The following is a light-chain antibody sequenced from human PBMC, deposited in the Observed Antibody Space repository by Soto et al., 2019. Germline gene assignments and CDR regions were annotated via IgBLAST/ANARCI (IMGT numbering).Light chain of an antibody. CDR2: GGF. Sequence: EIVLTQSPGTLSLSPGERVTLSCRASQSVSDTFIAWYQQKPGQAPRLLIYGGFYRATGIPDRFSGSGSGTDFTLIITRLEPEDLAMYYCQQYVTSPWTFGQGTRLDIK. V-gene: IGKV3-20*01. CDR1: QSVSDTF. CDR3: QQYVTSPWT. J-gene: IGKJ1*01.